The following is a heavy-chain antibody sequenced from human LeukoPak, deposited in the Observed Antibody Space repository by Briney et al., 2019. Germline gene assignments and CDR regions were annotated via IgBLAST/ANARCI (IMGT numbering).Heavy chain of an antibody. J-gene: IGHJ5*02. CDR2: IYSGGTT. V-gene: IGHV3-53*01. Sequence: PGGPLRLSCEPSGFTVSSNDMSWVRQAPGKGLEWVSVIYSGGTTDYADSVKGRFTISRDNSKNTLYLQMNSLRADDTAVYYCARGPRGFDPWGQGTLVTVSS. CDR3: ARGPRGFDP. CDR1: GFTVSSND.